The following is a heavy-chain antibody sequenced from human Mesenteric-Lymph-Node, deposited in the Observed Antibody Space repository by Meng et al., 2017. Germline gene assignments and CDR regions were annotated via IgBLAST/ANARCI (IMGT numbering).Heavy chain of an antibody. CDR2: IYPGDSDT. CDR1: GYSFTSYW. D-gene: IGHD3-3*01. Sequence: SLMFSCTGSGYSFTSYWIGWVRQMPGKGLEWMGIIYPGDSDTRYSPSFQGQVTISADKSISTAYLQWSSLKASDTAMYYCVISESRFLEWLLFAFDIWGQGTMVTVSS. CDR3: VISESRFLEWLLFAFDI. J-gene: IGHJ3*02. V-gene: IGHV5-51*01.